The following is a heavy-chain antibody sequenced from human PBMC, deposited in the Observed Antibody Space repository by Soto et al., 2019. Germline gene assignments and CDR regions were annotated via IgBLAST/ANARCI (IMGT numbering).Heavy chain of an antibody. D-gene: IGHD4-17*01. CDR3: ARSSDYGDPVDYFDY. Sequence: PGESLKISCKGSGYSFTSYWIGWVRQMPGKGLEWMGIIYPGDSDTRYSPSFQGQVAISADKSISTAYLQWSSLKASDTAMYYCARSSDYGDPVDYFDYWGQGTLVTVSS. CDR1: GYSFTSYW. J-gene: IGHJ4*02. CDR2: IYPGDSDT. V-gene: IGHV5-51*01.